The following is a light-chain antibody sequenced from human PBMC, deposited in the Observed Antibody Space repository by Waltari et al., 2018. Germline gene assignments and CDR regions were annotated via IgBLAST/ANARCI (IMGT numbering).Light chain of an antibody. V-gene: IGKV2-30*01. Sequence: DVVMTQSPLSLPVTLGQPASISCRSSQSLVDSDGNTYLNWYQQRPGQSPRHLIYQVSNRDSGVPDRFSGSGSGTDFTLKIRRVEADDVGVYYCMQATNWPWTFGPGTKVEIK. CDR2: QVS. CDR3: MQATNWPWT. J-gene: IGKJ1*01. CDR1: QSLVDSDGNTY.